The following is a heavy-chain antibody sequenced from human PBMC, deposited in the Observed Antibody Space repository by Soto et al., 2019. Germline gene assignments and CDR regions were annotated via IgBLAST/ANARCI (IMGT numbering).Heavy chain of an antibody. D-gene: IGHD2-21*02. J-gene: IGHJ6*02. CDR1: GFTFSSYS. V-gene: IGHV3-21*01. Sequence: EVQLVESGGGLVKPGGSLRLSCAASGFTFSSYSMNWVRQAPGKGLEWVSSISSSSSYIYYADSVKGRFTISRDNAKNSLYLQMNSLRAEDTAVYYCAREGDCDSPYYYGMDVWGQGTTVTVSS. CDR2: ISSSSSYI. CDR3: AREGDCDSPYYYGMDV.